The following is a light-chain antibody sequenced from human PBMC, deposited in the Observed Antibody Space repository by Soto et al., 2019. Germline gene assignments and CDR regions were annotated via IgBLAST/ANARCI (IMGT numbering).Light chain of an antibody. CDR1: QSVSSY. V-gene: IGKV3-11*01. CDR3: QQRSTWPLT. Sequence: EIVLTQSPATLSLSPGERATFSCRASQSVSSYLAWYQQKPGQSPRLLIYDASNRATGIPARFSGSGSGTDFTLTISSLEPEDFAVYYCQQRSTWPLTFGGATKVEIK. CDR2: DAS. J-gene: IGKJ4*01.